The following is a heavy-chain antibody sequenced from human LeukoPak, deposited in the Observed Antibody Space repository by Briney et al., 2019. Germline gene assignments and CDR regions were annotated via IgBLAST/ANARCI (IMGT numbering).Heavy chain of an antibody. J-gene: IGHJ6*02. CDR2: IYYSGST. CDR1: GGSISSGGYY. V-gene: IGHV4-31*03. D-gene: IGHD3-3*01. CDR3: AREGFWSGPIGMDV. Sequence: PSQTLSLTCTVSGGSISSGGYYWSWIRQHPGKGLEWIGYIYYSGSTYYNPSLKSRVTISLDTSKNQFSLKLSSVTAADTAVYYCAREGFWSGPIGMDVWGQGTTVTVSS.